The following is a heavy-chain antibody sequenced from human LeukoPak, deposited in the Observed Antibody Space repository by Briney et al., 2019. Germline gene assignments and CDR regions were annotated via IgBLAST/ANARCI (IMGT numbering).Heavy chain of an antibody. CDR1: GGSISGFY. D-gene: IGHD3-3*01. CDR3: ARDAPFWSGSGTQFDP. CDR2: IHSSGST. Sequence: SETLSLTCTVSGGSISGFYWSWIRRPAGKGLEWIGRIHSSGSTNYNPSLESRVTMSVDTSKNQFSLELSSVTAADTAVYYCARDAPFWSGSGTQFDPWGQGTLVTVSS. J-gene: IGHJ5*02. V-gene: IGHV4-4*07.